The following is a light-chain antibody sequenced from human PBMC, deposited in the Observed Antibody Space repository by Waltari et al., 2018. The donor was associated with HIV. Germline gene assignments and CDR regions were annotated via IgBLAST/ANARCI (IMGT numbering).Light chain of an antibody. CDR2: VTS. CDR1: QSVSNNY. CDR3: QQYGNSPYT. V-gene: IGKV3-20*01. Sequence: EIVLTQSPGTLSLSPGARAPLSCRASQSVSNNYLAWYQQTPGQAPRLFIYVTSRRATGIPDRFSGSGSGTDFTLTFSRLEPEDLAVYYCQQYGNSPYTFGQGTKLEIK. J-gene: IGKJ2*01.